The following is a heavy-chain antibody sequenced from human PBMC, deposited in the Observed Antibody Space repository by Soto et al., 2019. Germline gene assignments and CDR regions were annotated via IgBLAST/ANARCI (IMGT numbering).Heavy chain of an antibody. Sequence: GGSLRLSXAASGFTFSSYGMHWVREAPCKGLEWVAVISYDGSNKYYADSVKGRFTISRDNSKNTLYLQMNSLRAEDTAVYYCAKATAMVTRYYYYGMDVWGQGTTGTVSS. CDR2: ISYDGSNK. CDR3: AKATAMVTRYYYYGMDV. J-gene: IGHJ6*02. D-gene: IGHD5-18*01. CDR1: GFTFSSYG. V-gene: IGHV3-30*18.